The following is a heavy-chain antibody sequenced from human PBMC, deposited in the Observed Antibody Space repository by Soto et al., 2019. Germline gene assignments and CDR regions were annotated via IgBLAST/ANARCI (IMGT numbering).Heavy chain of an antibody. CDR1: GYTFSNYY. Sequence: ASVKVSCKTSGYTFSNYYINWVRQAPGQGLEWMGRINPSGGGTSYAQKFQGRVTMTRVTSTSTVYMDLSSLRSEETAVYYCARYKEVVVVPAAPIDYWGQGTLVTVSS. J-gene: IGHJ4*02. D-gene: IGHD2-2*01. CDR3: ARYKEVVVVPAAPIDY. V-gene: IGHV1-46*01. CDR2: INPSGGGT.